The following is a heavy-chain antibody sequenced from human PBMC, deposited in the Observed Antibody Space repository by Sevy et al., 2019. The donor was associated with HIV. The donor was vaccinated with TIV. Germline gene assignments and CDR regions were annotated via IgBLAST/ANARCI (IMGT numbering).Heavy chain of an antibody. J-gene: IGHJ6*02. CDR3: AKRRVQSGLSGGGANYGMDV. Sequence: GGSLRLSCAASGFPFSSYAMSWVRQAPGKGLEWVSTLIGGGSRTYYADSVTGRFIISRDNSRNTWYLQMNSLRAEDTAIYYCAKRRVQSGLSGGGANYGMDVCGRGITVTVSS. CDR2: LIGGGSRT. D-gene: IGHD2-8*02. CDR1: GFPFSSYA. V-gene: IGHV3-23*01.